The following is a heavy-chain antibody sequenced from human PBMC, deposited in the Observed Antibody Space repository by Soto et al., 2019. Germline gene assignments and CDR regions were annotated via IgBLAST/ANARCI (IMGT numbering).Heavy chain of an antibody. D-gene: IGHD6-19*01. J-gene: IGHJ5*01. CDR3: ARPFDTSGWYDS. Sequence: GESLKISCKCSGYRFTSYWIAWVRQMPGKGLECMGIINPDDSDTRYSPSFQGQVTISADKSINTAYLQWSSLKASDTAIYYCARPFDTSGWYDSWGQGTLVTVSS. CDR1: GYRFTSYW. V-gene: IGHV5-51*01. CDR2: INPDDSDT.